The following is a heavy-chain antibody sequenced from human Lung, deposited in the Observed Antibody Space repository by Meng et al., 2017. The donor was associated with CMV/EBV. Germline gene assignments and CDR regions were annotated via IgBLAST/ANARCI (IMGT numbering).Heavy chain of an antibody. CDR3: AMGSDAYA. V-gene: IGHV3-23*01. J-gene: IGHJ5*02. CDR2: IEGSNDNT. CDR1: GFSLSHNA. Sequence: VQVLAAGGGLVQPGGSLRLSCAASGFSLSHNAMSWVRQAPGKGLEWVSAIEGSNDNTHYADSVEGRFAISRDASTNTLYLQMNNLRAEDTAIYYCAMGSDAYAWGQGTLVTVSS. D-gene: IGHD3-16*01.